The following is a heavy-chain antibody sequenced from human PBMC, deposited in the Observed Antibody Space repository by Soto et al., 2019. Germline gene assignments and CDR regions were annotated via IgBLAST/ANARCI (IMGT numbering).Heavy chain of an antibody. J-gene: IGHJ6*02. Sequence: SETLSLTCTVSGASIRSYYWSWIRQPPGKGLEWIGYIYYSGSTNYNPSLKSRVTISLDTSKSEVSLKLSSVTAADTAVYYCARDSWNSYYYYYGLEVWGQGTTVTVSS. V-gene: IGHV4-59*01. CDR3: ARDSWNSYYYYYGLEV. CDR2: IYYSGST. D-gene: IGHD1-7*01. CDR1: GASIRSYY.